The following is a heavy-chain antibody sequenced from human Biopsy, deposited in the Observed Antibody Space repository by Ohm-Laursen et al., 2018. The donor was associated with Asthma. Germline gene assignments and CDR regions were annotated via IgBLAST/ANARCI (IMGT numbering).Heavy chain of an antibody. CDR2: ISSDGHNK. CDR3: ARESGQDSGGTGAFDR. D-gene: IGHD4-23*01. J-gene: IGHJ3*02. Sequence: SLRLSCAASGFVFSQSGMRWVRQAPGKVLEWVALISSDGHNKYYKDSVKGRFTISRDNSKLRLYLEINSLRVEDSAVYYCARESGQDSGGTGAFDRWGQGIMVAVSS. V-gene: IGHV3-30*03. CDR1: GFVFSQSG.